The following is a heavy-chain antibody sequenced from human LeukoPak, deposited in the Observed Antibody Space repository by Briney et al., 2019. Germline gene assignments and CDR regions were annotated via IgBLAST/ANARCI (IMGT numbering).Heavy chain of an antibody. D-gene: IGHD3-10*01. Sequence: ASVKVSCKASGYTFTSYGISWVRQAPGQGLEWMGWISAYNGNTNYAQKLQGRVTMTTDTSTSTAYMELRSLRSDDTAVYFCARDFHYSGSGSYYNRAFDIWGQGTMVTVSS. CDR2: ISAYNGNT. CDR3: ARDFHYSGSGSYYNRAFDI. J-gene: IGHJ3*02. CDR1: GYTFTSYG. V-gene: IGHV1-18*01.